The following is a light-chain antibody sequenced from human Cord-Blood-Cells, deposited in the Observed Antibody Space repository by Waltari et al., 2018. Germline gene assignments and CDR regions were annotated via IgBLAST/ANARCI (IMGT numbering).Light chain of an antibody. CDR1: QSVSSSY. CDR3: QQYGSSRT. V-gene: IGKV3-20*01. Sequence: IVLTQSPGTLSLCPGDRATLSCRASQSVSSSYLAWYQQKPGQAPRLLIYGASSRATGIPDRFSGSGSGTDFTLTISRLEPEDFAVYYCQQYGSSRTFGQGTKVEIK. CDR2: GAS. J-gene: IGKJ1*01.